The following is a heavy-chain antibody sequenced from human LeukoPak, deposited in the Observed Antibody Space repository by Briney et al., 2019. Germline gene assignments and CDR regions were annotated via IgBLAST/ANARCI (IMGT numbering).Heavy chain of an antibody. J-gene: IGHJ4*02. V-gene: IGHV3-30*02. CDR3: AKSLCGGDCSSDY. CDR1: RFSFSNFG. CDR2: IRYDESNK. Sequence: PGGSLRLSCAASRFSFSNFGMHWVRQAPGKGLEWVAFIRYDESNKDYADSVKGRFTISRDNSKNTLYLRMNSLRAEDTAVYYCAKSLCGGDCSSDYWGQGTLVTVSS. D-gene: IGHD2-21*01.